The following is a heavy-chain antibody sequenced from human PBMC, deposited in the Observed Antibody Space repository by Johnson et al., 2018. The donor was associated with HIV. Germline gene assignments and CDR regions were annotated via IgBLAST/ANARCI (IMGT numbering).Heavy chain of an antibody. V-gene: IGHV3-30*04. J-gene: IGHJ3*02. CDR1: GFTFSSYA. Sequence: QVQLVESGGGVVQPGRSLRLSCAASGFTFSSYAMHWVRQAPAKGLEWVAVISYDGSDKYYADSVKGRFTISRDSSKNTLYLQMNSLRAEDTALYYCSTDHPPAPLFVMNAFDIWGQGTMVTVSS. CDR3: STDHPPAPLFVMNAFDI. D-gene: IGHD3-16*02. CDR2: ISYDGSDK.